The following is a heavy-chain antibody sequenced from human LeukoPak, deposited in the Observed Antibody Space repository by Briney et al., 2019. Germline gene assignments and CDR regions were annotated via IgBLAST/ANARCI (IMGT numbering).Heavy chain of an antibody. J-gene: IGHJ5*02. CDR2: ISGSGGST. D-gene: IGHD3-10*01. CDR3: AKDLWSSGSGSYLLGLDCFDP. V-gene: IGHV3-23*01. Sequence: GGSLRLSCAGCGFTFRSYALSWVGQAPGKGLEWVSAISGSGGSTYYADSVKGRFTISRDNSKNTLYLQMNSLRDEDTAVYYCAKDLWSSGSGSYLLGLDCFDPWGQGTLVTVSS. CDR1: GFTFRSYA.